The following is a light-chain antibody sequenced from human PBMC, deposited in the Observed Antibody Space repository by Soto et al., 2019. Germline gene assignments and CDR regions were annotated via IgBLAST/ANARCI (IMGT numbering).Light chain of an antibody. V-gene: IGKV1-39*01. CDR2: SAS. J-gene: IGKJ3*01. CDR1: HNINNY. Sequence: DLQMTQSPSSLSASVGDRVTITCRASHNINNYVHWYQQQPGRAPSLLIHSASILQSGVPSRFSGSGFGTDFTLTISNLQPEDFATYYCQQTYSDPIFGRGTKVDLK. CDR3: QQTYSDPI.